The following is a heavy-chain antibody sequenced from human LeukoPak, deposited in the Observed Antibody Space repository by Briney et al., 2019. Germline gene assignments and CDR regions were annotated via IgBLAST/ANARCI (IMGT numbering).Heavy chain of an antibody. J-gene: IGHJ4*02. CDR3: ATSRGIYGIERWLLGPFDY. D-gene: IGHD5-24*01. Sequence: ASVKVSCKVSGYTLTELYMHWVRQAPGQGLEWMGGFDPEDGETIYAQKFQGRVTMTEDTSTDTAYMELSSLRSEDTAVYYCATSRGIYGIERWLLGPFDYWGQGTLVTVSS. CDR2: FDPEDGET. CDR1: GYTLTELY. V-gene: IGHV1-24*01.